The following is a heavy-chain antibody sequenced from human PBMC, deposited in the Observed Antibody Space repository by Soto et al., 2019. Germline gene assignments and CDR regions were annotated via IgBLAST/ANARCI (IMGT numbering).Heavy chain of an antibody. CDR1: GYTFSSYD. D-gene: IGHD6-19*01. CDR2: LNPKSGDT. V-gene: IGHV1-8*01. J-gene: IGHJ4*02. CDR3: ATSGGGWYLY. Sequence: QVQLVQSGAEVKKPGASVKVSCKASGYTFSSYDINWVRQATGQGLEWMGWLNPKSGDTGYAQKFQGRVTLTRNTSINTAYIELSSLTSDDTAVYYCATSGGGWYLYWGQGTLVTVSS.